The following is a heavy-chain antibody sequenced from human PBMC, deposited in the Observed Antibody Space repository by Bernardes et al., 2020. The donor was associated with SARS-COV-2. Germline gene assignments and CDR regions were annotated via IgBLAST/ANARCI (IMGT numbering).Heavy chain of an antibody. D-gene: IGHD5-18*01. Sequence: ASVKLSCKASGYTFSTNGISWVRQAPGQGLEWMGRIRAYSGNTDYAQKFQGRVTMTTDTSTSTAYMELRSLRSDDTAVYYCARGDTLNWLDPWGQGTLVTVSS. CDR1: GYTFSTNG. CDR2: IRAYSGNT. V-gene: IGHV1-18*01. J-gene: IGHJ5*02. CDR3: ARGDTLNWLDP.